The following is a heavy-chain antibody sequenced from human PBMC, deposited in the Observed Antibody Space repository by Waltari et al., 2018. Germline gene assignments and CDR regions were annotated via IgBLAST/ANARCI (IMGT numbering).Heavy chain of an antibody. D-gene: IGHD5-12*01. CDR1: GVSITSTRHY. V-gene: IGHV4-39*01. CDR2: MSYSGAT. Sequence: QLQLQESGPGLVKPSETLSLTCSGSGVSITSTRHYWGWIRQPPGQGLEWIATMSYSGATYSSPSLESRVTVSRDTPKNQLSLKLVSVTAADTAVYYCATYIGASVGTAAFDVWGQGTMVTVTS. J-gene: IGHJ3*01. CDR3: ATYIGASVGTAAFDV.